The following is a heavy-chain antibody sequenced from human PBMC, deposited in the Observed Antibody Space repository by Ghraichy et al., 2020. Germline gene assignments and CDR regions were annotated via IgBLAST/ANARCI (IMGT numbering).Heavy chain of an antibody. CDR3: ARTYYYDSSGYYTVVLGAFDI. D-gene: IGHD3-22*01. V-gene: IGHV1-69*13. Sequence: VKVSCKASGGTFSSYAISWVRQAPGQGLEWMGGIIPIFGTANYAQKFQGRVTITADESTSTAYMELSSLRSEDTAVYYCARTYYYDSSGYYTVVLGAFDIWGQGTMVTVSS. CDR2: IIPIFGTA. J-gene: IGHJ3*02. CDR1: GGTFSSYA.